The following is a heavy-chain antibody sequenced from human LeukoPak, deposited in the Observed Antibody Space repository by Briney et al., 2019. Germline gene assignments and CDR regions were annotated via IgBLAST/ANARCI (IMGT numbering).Heavy chain of an antibody. V-gene: IGHV3-21*06. Sequence: SGGSLRLSCAASGFNFNSYSMNWVRQVPGKGLEWVSSISNDNNYIYYTDSVKGRFTISRDYAKSSLYLQMTSLRAEDTAVYYCAKGGSHFQDWGQGTLVTVSS. J-gene: IGHJ1*01. D-gene: IGHD1-26*01. CDR1: GFNFNSYS. CDR2: ISNDNNYI. CDR3: AKGGSHFQD.